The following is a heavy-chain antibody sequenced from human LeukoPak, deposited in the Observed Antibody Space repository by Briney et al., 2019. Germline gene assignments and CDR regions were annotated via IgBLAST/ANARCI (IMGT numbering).Heavy chain of an antibody. D-gene: IGHD6-13*01. V-gene: IGHV1-18*01. Sequence: GASVKASCKASGYTFTTYGISWVRQAPGQGLEWMGWISGYNDNAKYAQKLQGRVTMTTDTSTSTAYMELRSLRSDDTAVYYCARPAAGGTFDYWGQGTLVTVSS. CDR3: ARPAAGGTFDY. J-gene: IGHJ4*02. CDR1: GYTFTTYG. CDR2: ISGYNDNA.